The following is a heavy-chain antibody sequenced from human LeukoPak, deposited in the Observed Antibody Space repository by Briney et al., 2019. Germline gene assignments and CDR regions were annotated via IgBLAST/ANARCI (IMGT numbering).Heavy chain of an antibody. CDR3: ARVYSGSLDY. D-gene: IGHD1-26*01. CDR2: ISSNGGST. V-gene: IGHV3-64*01. Sequence: PGRSLRLSCAASGFTFSSYAMHWVRQAPGKGLEYVSAISSNGGSTYYANSVKGRFTISRDNSKNTLYLQMGSLRAEDMAVYYCARVYSGSLDYWGQGTLVTVSS. CDR1: GFTFSSYA. J-gene: IGHJ4*02.